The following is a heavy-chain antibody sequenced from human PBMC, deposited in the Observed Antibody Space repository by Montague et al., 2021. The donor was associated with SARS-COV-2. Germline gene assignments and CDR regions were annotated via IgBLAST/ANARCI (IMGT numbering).Heavy chain of an antibody. Sequence: SETLFLTCAVSGYSISSSNWWGWIRQPPGKGLEWIGYIYYSGSTYYNPSLESRVTMSVDTSKNQFSLKLSSVTAVDTAVYYCATGFSGYSSSWFDKPLLEVEHAGPEFDYWGQGTLVTVSS. CDR2: IYYSGST. V-gene: IGHV4-28*01. CDR1: GYSISSSNW. J-gene: IGHJ4*02. D-gene: IGHD6-13*01. CDR3: ATGFSGYSSSWFDKPLLEVEHAGPEFDY.